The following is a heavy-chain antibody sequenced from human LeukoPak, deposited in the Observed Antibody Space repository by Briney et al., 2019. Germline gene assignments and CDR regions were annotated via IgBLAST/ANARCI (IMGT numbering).Heavy chain of an antibody. J-gene: IGHJ4*02. CDR1: GFTFSSYG. Sequence: GGSLRLSCAASGFTFSSYGMHWVRQAPGKGLEWVADIWYDGSNKYYADSVKGRFTISRDNSKNTLYLQMNSLRAEDTAVYYCARGFDDSSGYYFDYWGQGTLVTVSS. V-gene: IGHV3-33*01. D-gene: IGHD3-22*01. CDR2: IWYDGSNK. CDR3: ARGFDDSSGYYFDY.